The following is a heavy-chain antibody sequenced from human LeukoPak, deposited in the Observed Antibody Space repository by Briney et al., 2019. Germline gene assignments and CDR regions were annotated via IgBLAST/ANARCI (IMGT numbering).Heavy chain of an antibody. CDR1: GFIVSDHY. J-gene: IGHJ5*02. CDR2: SRSKARGYST. CDR3: LRGLPGSCFDN. Sequence: GGSLRLSCAASGFIVSDHYMDWVRQAPGKGLEWVARSRSKARGYSTEYAASVKGRFTISRDESKDFLYLQMNSLNTDDTAIYYRLRGLPGSCFDNWGQGTLVTVSS. V-gene: IGHV3-72*01.